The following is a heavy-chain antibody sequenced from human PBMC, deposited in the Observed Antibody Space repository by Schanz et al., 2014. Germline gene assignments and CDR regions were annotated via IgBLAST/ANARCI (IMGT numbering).Heavy chain of an antibody. V-gene: IGHV1-69*02. CDR1: GGTLNTYS. D-gene: IGHD2-2*01. J-gene: IGHJ4*02. CDR3: AKVAPAATYLDS. CDR2: IIPLFDIT. Sequence: QVQLVQSGAEVKRPGSSVKVSCKASGGTLNTYSIAWVRQAPGQGLEWLGRIIPLFDITDYTQKFQGRVTLTADTSTSTAYMELSSLRSEDTAVYYCAKVAPAATYLDSWGLGTLXTVSS.